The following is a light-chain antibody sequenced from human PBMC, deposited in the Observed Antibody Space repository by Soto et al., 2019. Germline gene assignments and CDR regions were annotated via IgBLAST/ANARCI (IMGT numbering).Light chain of an antibody. CDR1: QDISNY. V-gene: IGKV1-33*01. J-gene: IGKJ2*01. CDR2: DAS. CDR3: QQDDNLPPYT. Sequence: DIQMTQSPSSLSASVGDRVTITCQASQDISNYLNWYQQKPGKTPKLLIYDASNLETGVPSRFSGSGSGTAFTFTISSLQPEDIATYYCQQDDNLPPYTFGQGTKLEIK.